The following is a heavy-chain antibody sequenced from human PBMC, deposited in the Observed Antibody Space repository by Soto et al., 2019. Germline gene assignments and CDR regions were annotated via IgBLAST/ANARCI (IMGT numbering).Heavy chain of an antibody. J-gene: IGHJ3*02. V-gene: IGHV4-31*03. D-gene: IGHD4-17*01. CDR1: GGSISSGGYY. Sequence: PSETLSLTCTVSGGSISSGGYYWSWIRQHPGKGLEWIGYIYYSGSTYYNPSLKSRVTISVDTSKNQFSLKLSSVTAADTAVYYCAGDYGDYEGAFDIWGQGTMVTVSS. CDR2: IYYSGST. CDR3: AGDYGDYEGAFDI.